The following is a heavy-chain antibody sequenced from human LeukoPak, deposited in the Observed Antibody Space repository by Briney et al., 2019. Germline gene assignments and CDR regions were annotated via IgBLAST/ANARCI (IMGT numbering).Heavy chain of an antibody. J-gene: IGHJ3*02. CDR2: INHSGST. V-gene: IGHV4-34*01. D-gene: IGHD3-22*01. CDR3: ARSSGYYYNRLDAFDI. Sequence: SETLSLTCAVYGGSFSGYYWNWIRQPPGKGLEWIGKINHSGSTNYNPSLKSRVTISVDTSKNQFSLRLSSVTAADTAVYYCARSSGYYYNRLDAFDIWGQGTMVTVSS. CDR1: GGSFSGYY.